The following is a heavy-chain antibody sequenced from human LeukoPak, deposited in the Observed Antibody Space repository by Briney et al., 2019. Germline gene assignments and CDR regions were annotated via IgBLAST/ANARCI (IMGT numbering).Heavy chain of an antibody. D-gene: IGHD4-17*01. J-gene: IGHJ6*02. CDR3: ARDDYGVYYYYYGMDV. CDR2: ISYDGSNK. Sequence: GRSLRLSCAASGFTFSSYAMHWVRQAPGKGLEWVAVISYDGSNKYYADSVKGRFTISRDNSKNTLYLQMNSLRAEDTAVYYCARDDYGVYYYYYGMDVWGQGTTVTVSS. CDR1: GFTFSSYA. V-gene: IGHV3-30*04.